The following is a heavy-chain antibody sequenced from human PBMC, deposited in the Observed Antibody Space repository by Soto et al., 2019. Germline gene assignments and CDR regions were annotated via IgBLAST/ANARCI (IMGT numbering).Heavy chain of an antibody. CDR2: VNHGGTS. J-gene: IGHJ5*02. V-gene: IGHV4-34*01. CDR3: ARVPSP. Sequence: SETLSLTCAVHGGSFSGYYWDWIRQPPGKGLEWIGEVNHGGTSNYNPSLKSRATISVDRSKNQFSLKLSSVTAADTAVYYCARVPSPWGQGTLVTVSS. CDR1: GGSFSGYY.